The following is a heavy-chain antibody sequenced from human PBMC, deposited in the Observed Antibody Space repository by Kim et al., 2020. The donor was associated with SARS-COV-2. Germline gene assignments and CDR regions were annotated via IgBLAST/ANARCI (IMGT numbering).Heavy chain of an antibody. D-gene: IGHD6-13*01. Sequence: YSQKFQGRVTITRDTSASTAYMELSSLRSEDTAVYYCARAIAAAGSPFDYWGQGTLVTVSS. CDR3: ARAIAAAGSPFDY. J-gene: IGHJ4*02. V-gene: IGHV1-3*01.